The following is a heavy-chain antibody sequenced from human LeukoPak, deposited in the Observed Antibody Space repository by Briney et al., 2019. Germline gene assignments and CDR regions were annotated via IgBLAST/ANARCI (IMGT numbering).Heavy chain of an antibody. D-gene: IGHD3-10*01. J-gene: IGHJ6*04. CDR2: IYYSGST. CDR1: GGSISSYY. V-gene: IGHV4-59*01. Sequence: PSETLSLTCTVSGGSISSYYWSWIRQPPGKGLEWIGYIYYSGSTNYNPSLKSRVIISVDTSKNQFSLKLSSVTAADTAVYYCARESGYYGSGSYYGDYCGMDVWGKGTTVTVSS. CDR3: ARESGYYGSGSYYGDYCGMDV.